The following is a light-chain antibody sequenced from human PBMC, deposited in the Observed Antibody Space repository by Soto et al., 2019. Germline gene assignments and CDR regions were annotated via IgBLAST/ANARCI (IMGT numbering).Light chain of an antibody. V-gene: IGLV4-69*01. Sequence: QPVLTQSPSASASLGASVKMTCTLSSGHNNFAIAWHQQQPGKGPRYLMKVNSDGSHRKGDGIPDRFSGSSSGAERYLTISSLQSDDEADYYCQSWGTVFGGGTKLTVL. CDR2: VNSDGSH. CDR3: QSWGTV. J-gene: IGLJ2*01. CDR1: SGHNNFA.